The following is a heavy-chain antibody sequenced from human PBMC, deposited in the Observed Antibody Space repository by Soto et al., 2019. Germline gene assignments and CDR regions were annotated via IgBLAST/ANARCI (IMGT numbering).Heavy chain of an antibody. Sequence: GGSLRLSCAASGFAFSTYGLHWVRQSPGKELEWVAIITSDVNYKYYADSVKGRFTISRDNSKNTLFLQMTSLRAEDTAVYYCAKGVSFDIWGQGTLVPVSS. CDR2: ITSDVNYK. J-gene: IGHJ4*01. CDR1: GFAFSTYG. CDR3: AKGVSFDI. D-gene: IGHD3-16*01. V-gene: IGHV3-30*18.